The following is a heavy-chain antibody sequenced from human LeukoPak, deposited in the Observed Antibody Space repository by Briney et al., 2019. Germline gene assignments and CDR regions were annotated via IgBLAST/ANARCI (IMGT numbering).Heavy chain of an antibody. CDR1: GGSISGYY. D-gene: IGHD6-19*01. CDR3: ARDGRAGSLFAY. Sequence: PSETLSLTCTVSGGSISGYYWSWIRQPPGKGLEWVGYISYSGSTNYNPSLKSRVTISVDTSKNQFSLKLSSVTAADTAIYYCARDGRAGSLFAYWGQGTLVTVSS. J-gene: IGHJ4*02. CDR2: ISYSGST. V-gene: IGHV4-59*01.